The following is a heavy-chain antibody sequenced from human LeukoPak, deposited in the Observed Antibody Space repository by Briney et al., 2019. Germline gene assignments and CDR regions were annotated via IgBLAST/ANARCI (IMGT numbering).Heavy chain of an antibody. D-gene: IGHD6-13*01. Sequence: PGGSLRLSCAASGFTFDDYAMHWARQAPGKGLEWVSGISWNSGSIGYADSVKGRFTISRDNAKNSLYLQMNSLRAEDMALYYCAKDIGSSWYPGGYDYWGQGTLVTVSS. CDR2: ISWNSGSI. V-gene: IGHV3-9*03. CDR1: GFTFDDYA. J-gene: IGHJ4*02. CDR3: AKDIGSSWYPGGYDY.